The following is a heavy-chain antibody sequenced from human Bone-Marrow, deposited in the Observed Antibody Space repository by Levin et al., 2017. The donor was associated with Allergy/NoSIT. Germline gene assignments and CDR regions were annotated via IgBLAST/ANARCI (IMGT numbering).Heavy chain of an antibody. CDR1: GGSIISYY. V-gene: IGHV4-59*01. Sequence: PSETLSLTCTVSGGSIISYYWSWIRQPPGKGLEWIGYIYYSGSTNYNSSLKSRVSISVDTSKNQFSLELTSVTAADTAVYYCARTPSNIAALTYYYYGLDVWGQGTTVTVSS. J-gene: IGHJ6*02. CDR2: IYYSGST. D-gene: IGHD6-6*01. CDR3: ARTPSNIAALTYYYYGLDV.